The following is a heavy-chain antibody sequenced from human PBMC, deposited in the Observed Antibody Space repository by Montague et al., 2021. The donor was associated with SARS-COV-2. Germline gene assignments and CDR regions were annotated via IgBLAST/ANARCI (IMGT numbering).Heavy chain of an antibody. Sequence: SETLSLTCTVAGGSFSFYYWSWIRQPPGKGLEWIGDINHRGSTNNNPSLKTRVTISISTSKNQFSLKLSSVTAADTAVYYCARGQGVYAINWGFNYWGQGTLVTVSS. V-gene: IGHV4-34*01. CDR1: GGSFSFYY. CDR3: ARGQGVYAINWGFNY. CDR2: INHRGST. J-gene: IGHJ4*02. D-gene: IGHD6-13*01.